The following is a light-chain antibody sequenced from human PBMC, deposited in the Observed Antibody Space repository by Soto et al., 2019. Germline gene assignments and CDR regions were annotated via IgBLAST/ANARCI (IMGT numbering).Light chain of an antibody. Sequence: AIRMTQSPSSFSASTGDRVTITCRASQGISSYLAWYQQKPGKAPKLLIYAASTLQSGVPSRFSGSGSGTDFTLTISCLQSEDFATYYCQQSYSLPTFGQGTKLEIK. V-gene: IGKV1-8*01. CDR1: QGISSY. CDR2: AAS. J-gene: IGKJ2*01. CDR3: QQSYSLPT.